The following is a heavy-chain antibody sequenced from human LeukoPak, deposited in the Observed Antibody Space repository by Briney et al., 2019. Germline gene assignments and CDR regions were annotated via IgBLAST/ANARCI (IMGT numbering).Heavy chain of an antibody. CDR2: IEQDSSAT. CDR3: AKDEGRLITNWYRQY. J-gene: IGHJ4*02. CDR1: GFTFSRFA. D-gene: IGHD1-1*01. V-gene: IGHV3-23*01. Sequence: QSGGSLRLSCEASGFTFSRFAMTWVRQAPGRGLEWVSTIEQDSSATYSADSVRGRFAISRDNSKNTLYPQLNSLTAEDTAMYYCAKDEGRLITNWYRQYWGQGTPVTVSS.